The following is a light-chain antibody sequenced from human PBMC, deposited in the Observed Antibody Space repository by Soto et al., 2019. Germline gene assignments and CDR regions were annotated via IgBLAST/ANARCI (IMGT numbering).Light chain of an antibody. V-gene: IGKV3-11*01. J-gene: IGKJ5*01. CDR3: QQRSNWPPIT. Sequence: VLTQSPATLSLSPGERSTLCFMSSHIVSGYLAWYQQKPGQAPRLLIYDASNRATGIPARFSGSGSGTDFTLTISSLEPEDFAVYYCQQRSNWPPITFGQGTRLEI. CDR1: HIVSGY. CDR2: DAS.